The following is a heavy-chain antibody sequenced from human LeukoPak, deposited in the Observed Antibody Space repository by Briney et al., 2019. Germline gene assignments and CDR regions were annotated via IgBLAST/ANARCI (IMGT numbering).Heavy chain of an antibody. CDR3: ARVPDTMLAITAAVPFFDY. Sequence: PSESLSLTCAVYGGSFSGYYWNWIRQAPGKGLEWIGDINHSGSTNYNPSLKSRVTISVDTSKNQFSLNLSSVTAADTAVYYCARVPDTMLAITAAVPFFDYWGQGTLVTVSS. CDR2: INHSGST. J-gene: IGHJ4*02. D-gene: IGHD6-13*01. V-gene: IGHV4-34*01. CDR1: GGSFSGYY.